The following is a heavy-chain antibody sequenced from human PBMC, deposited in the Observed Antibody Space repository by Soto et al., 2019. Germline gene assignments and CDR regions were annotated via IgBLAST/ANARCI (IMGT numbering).Heavy chain of an antibody. CDR1: GFTFSSYG. V-gene: IGHV3-30*18. Sequence: GGSLRLSCAASGFTFSSYGMHWVRQAPGKGLEWVAVISYDGSNKYYADSVKGRFTISRDNSKNTLYLQMNSLRAEDTAVYYCAKVVVPAAIPDYYYYYGMDVWGQGTTVTVSS. J-gene: IGHJ6*02. D-gene: IGHD2-2*02. CDR3: AKVVVPAAIPDYYYYYGMDV. CDR2: ISYDGSNK.